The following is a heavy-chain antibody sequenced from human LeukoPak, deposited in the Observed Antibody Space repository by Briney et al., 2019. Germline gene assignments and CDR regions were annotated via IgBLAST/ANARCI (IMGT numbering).Heavy chain of an antibody. V-gene: IGHV4-30-4*08. J-gene: IGHJ4*02. CDR1: GGSISSGDYY. CDR3: ARGRLGQQLVFFRGYYFDY. Sequence: SQTLSLTCTVSGGSISSGDYYWSWIRQPPGKGLEWIGYIYYSGSTYYNPSLKSRVTISVDTSKNQFSLKLSSVTAADTAVYYRARGRLGQQLVFFRGYYFDYWGQGTLVTVSS. CDR2: IYYSGST. D-gene: IGHD6-13*01.